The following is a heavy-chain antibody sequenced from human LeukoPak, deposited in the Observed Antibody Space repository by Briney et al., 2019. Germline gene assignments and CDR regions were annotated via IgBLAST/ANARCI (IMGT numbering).Heavy chain of an antibody. CDR1: GFTFSSYA. J-gene: IGHJ4*02. V-gene: IGHV3-30-3*01. CDR2: ISYDGSNK. Sequence: GGSLRLSCAASGFTFSSYAMHWVRQAPGKGLEWVAVISYDGSNKYYADSVKGRFTISRDNSKNTLYLQMNSLRAEDTAVYYCAGLQDFWSGYYGENFFDYWGQGTLVTVSS. D-gene: IGHD3-3*01. CDR3: AGLQDFWSGYYGENFFDY.